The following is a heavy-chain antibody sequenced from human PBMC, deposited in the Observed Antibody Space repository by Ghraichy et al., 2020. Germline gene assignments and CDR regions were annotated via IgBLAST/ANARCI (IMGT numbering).Heavy chain of an antibody. Sequence: GESLNISCAASGFTFTNAWVHWVRQAPGKGLEWVGRVASKTDGGTTDYAAPVKGRFTVSRDDSASMVYLQMDSLRTEDTALYFCTTSYPGDAVPGPPRFRFWGQGTLVTVSS. CDR2: VASKTDGGTT. D-gene: IGHD6-19*01. CDR1: GFTFTNAW. CDR3: TTSYPGDAVPGPPRFRF. J-gene: IGHJ4*02. V-gene: IGHV3-15*04.